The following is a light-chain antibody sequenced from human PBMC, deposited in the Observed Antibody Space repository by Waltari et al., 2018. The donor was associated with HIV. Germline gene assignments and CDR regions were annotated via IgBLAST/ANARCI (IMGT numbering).Light chain of an antibody. V-gene: IGLV1-40*01. Sequence: QSALTQPPSVSGSPGQSVTISCSGSNSNLGAGFDVHCYQQVPGTAPRLLIYDNNNRPSGVPDRFSGSKSGTSASLAINGLQSEDEADYYCQSYDSRLSGSVVFGGGTKVTVL. CDR1: NSNLGAGFD. CDR3: QSYDSRLSGSVV. J-gene: IGLJ2*01. CDR2: DNN.